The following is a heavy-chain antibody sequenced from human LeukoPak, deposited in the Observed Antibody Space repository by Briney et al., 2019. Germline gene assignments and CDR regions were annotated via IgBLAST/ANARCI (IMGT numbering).Heavy chain of an antibody. CDR1: GFTFSVYY. CDR2: IHPDGSEK. CDR3: ATYFVAHDYVDYFDS. D-gene: IGHD3-9*01. J-gene: IGHJ4*02. V-gene: IGHV3-7*01. Sequence: PGGSLRLSCAASGFTFSVYYMGWVRQAPGKGLEWVANIHPDGSEKYYADSVKHRFTISRDNAESSLFLQINGLRAEDTALYYCATYFVAHDYVDYFDSWGQGTLVTVSS.